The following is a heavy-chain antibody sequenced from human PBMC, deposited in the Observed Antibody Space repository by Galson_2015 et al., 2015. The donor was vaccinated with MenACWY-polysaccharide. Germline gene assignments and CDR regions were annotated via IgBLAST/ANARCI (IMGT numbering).Heavy chain of an antibody. CDR3: AVGGTTGWDMDV. D-gene: IGHD1-26*01. V-gene: IGHV3-21*01. J-gene: IGHJ4*02. CDR2: IRSDASST. CDR1: GFTFSTYG. Sequence: SLRLSCAGSGFTFSTYGMNWVRQAPGKGLEWVSSIRSDASSTYYADSVEGRFTISRDNAQNSLYLQMSSLRVEDTAIYYCAVGGTTGWDMDVWGQGALVTVSS.